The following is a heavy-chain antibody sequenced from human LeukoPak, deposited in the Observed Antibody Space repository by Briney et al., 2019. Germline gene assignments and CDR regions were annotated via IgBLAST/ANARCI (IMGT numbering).Heavy chain of an antibody. J-gene: IGHJ5*02. D-gene: IGHD2-2*01. Sequence: GGSLRLSCAASGFTFSSYSMNWVRQAPGKGLEWVSSISSSSSYIYYADSVKGRFTISRDNAKNSLYLQMNSLRAEDTAVYYCARDTPIVVVPAATFDWFDPWGQGTLVTVSS. V-gene: IGHV3-21*01. CDR2: ISSSSSYI. CDR3: ARDTPIVVVPAATFDWFDP. CDR1: GFTFSSYS.